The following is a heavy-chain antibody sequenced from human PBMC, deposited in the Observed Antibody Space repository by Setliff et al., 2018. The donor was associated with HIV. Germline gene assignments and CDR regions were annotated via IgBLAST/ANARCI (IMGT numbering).Heavy chain of an antibody. V-gene: IGHV6-1*01. CDR1: GDSVSSNSAA. D-gene: IGHD3-10*01. CDR2: TYYRSKWYN. CDR3: AKGMYYYGSGSYPLGPNDAFDI. Sequence: SQTLSLTCAISGDSVSSNSAAWNWIRQSPSRGLEWLGRTYYRSKWYNDYAGSVKSRITINPDTSKNQFSLQLNSVTPEDTAVYYCAKGMYYYGSGSYPLGPNDAFDIWGQGTMVTVSS. J-gene: IGHJ3*02.